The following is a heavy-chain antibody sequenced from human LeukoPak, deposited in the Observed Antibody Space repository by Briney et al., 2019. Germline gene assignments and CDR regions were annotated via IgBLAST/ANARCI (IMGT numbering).Heavy chain of an antibody. CDR2: ISYDGSNK. J-gene: IGHJ6*02. Sequence: GGSLRLSCAASGFTFSSYAMHWVRQAPGKGLEWVAVISYDGSNKYYADSVKGRFTISRDNSKNTLYLQMNSLRAEDTAEYYCARALTKVYDSICYSYCYYYGMDVWGQGTTVTVSS. CDR3: ARALTKVYDSICYSYCYYYGMDV. V-gene: IGHV3-30-3*01. D-gene: IGHD3-22*01. CDR1: GFTFSSYA.